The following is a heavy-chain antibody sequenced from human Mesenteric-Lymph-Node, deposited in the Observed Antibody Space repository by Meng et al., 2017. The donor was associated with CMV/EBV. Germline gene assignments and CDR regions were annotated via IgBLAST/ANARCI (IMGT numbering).Heavy chain of an antibody. V-gene: IGHV4-39*07. J-gene: IGHJ4*02. D-gene: IGHD5-18*01. CDR3: AKARRQLWVDY. Sequence: SETLSLTCTVSGGSISSSGYYWGWIRQPPGRGLEWIASLYYSGSTYYNPSLKSRVAISVDTSKNQFSLRLSSVTAADTAVYYCAKARRQLWVDYWGQGTLVTVSS. CDR2: LYYSGST. CDR1: GGSISSSGYY.